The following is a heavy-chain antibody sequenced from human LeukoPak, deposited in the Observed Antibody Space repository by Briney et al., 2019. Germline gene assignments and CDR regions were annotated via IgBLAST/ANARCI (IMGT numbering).Heavy chain of an antibody. CDR1: GFTLSNYW. Sequence: GGSLRLSCAASGFTLSNYWMRWVRQARGKGLEWVANIKQDGSDKYFVDSTRGRFTISRDNAKKSLYLQMNSLRAEDTAVYYCARMSSSGYFLWGQGALVTVSS. CDR2: IKQDGSDK. CDR3: ARMSSSGYFL. D-gene: IGHD3-22*01. J-gene: IGHJ4*02. V-gene: IGHV3-7*01.